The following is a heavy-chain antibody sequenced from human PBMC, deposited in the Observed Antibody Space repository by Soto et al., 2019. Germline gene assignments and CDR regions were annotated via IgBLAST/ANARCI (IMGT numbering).Heavy chain of an antibody. Sequence: SVKVSCKASGGTFSSYTISWVRQAPGQGLEWMGRIIPILGIANYAQKFQGRVTITRDTSASTAYMELSSLRSEDTAVYYCARETKAFDYWGQGTLVTVSS. CDR3: ARETKAFDY. CDR2: IIPILGIA. D-gene: IGHD2-8*01. CDR1: GGTFSSYT. V-gene: IGHV1-69*04. J-gene: IGHJ4*02.